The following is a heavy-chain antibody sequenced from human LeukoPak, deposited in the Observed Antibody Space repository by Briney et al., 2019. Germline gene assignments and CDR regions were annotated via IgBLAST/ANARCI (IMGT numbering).Heavy chain of an antibody. V-gene: IGHV3-21*01. D-gene: IGHD5-18*01. CDR1: GFIFSSYN. CDR3: SRLRGYSYGYADY. CDR2: ISNGGGYI. Sequence: PGGSLRLSCAASGFIFSSYNMNWVRQAPGKGLEWFSSISNGGGYIYYEDSVKGRFTISRDNAKNSLYLQMNSLRAEDTAVYYCSRLRGYSYGYADYWGQGTLVTVSS. J-gene: IGHJ4*02.